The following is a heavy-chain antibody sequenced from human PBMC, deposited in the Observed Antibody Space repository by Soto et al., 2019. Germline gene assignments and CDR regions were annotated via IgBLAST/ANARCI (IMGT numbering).Heavy chain of an antibody. Sequence: SETLSLTCAVYGGSFSGYYWSWIRQPPGKGLEWIGEINHSGSTNYNPSLKSRVTISVDTSKNQFSLKLGSVTAADTAVYYCTARRYYYYYYYMDVWGKGTTVTVSS. V-gene: IGHV4-34*01. J-gene: IGHJ6*03. CDR3: TARRYYYYYYYMDV. CDR2: INHSGST. D-gene: IGHD6-6*01. CDR1: GGSFSGYY.